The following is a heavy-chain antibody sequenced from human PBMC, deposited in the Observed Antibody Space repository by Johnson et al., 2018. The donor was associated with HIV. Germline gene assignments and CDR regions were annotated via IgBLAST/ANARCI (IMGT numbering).Heavy chain of an antibody. D-gene: IGHD1-26*01. CDR1: GFTFSNYA. Sequence: QVQLVESGGGVVQPGRSLRLSCAASGFTFSNYAIHWVRQAPGKGLEWVAIISYDGSNKYYADSVKGRFTISRDNSKNTLYLQMNTLRPEDTAVYYCAREYSESLRSAFDIWGQGTIVTVSS. CDR2: ISYDGSNK. V-gene: IGHV3-30*14. CDR3: AREYSESLRSAFDI. J-gene: IGHJ3*02.